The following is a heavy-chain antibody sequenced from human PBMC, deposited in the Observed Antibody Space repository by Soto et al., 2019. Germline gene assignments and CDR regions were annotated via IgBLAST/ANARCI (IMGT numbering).Heavy chain of an antibody. Sequence: EVQLVESGGGLVQPGGSLRLSCAASGFTVSSNYMSWVRQAPGKGLEWVSVIYSGGSTYYADSVKGRFTISRDNSKNTVYLQMNSLSAEDTAVYYCARDRGYYGSGSYYILHYYYGMDVWGQGTTVTVSS. V-gene: IGHV3-66*01. CDR3: ARDRGYYGSGSYYILHYYYGMDV. D-gene: IGHD3-10*01. J-gene: IGHJ6*02. CDR2: IYSGGST. CDR1: GFTVSSNY.